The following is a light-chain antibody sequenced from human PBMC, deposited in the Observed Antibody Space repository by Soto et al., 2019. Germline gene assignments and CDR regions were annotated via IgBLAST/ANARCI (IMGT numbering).Light chain of an antibody. J-gene: IGLJ1*01. Sequence: QSVLTQPLSVSAAPGQKVTISCSGSSSNIGNNYVSWYQQLPGTAPKLLIFENNKRPSGIPDRFSASKSGTSATLAITGLQTGDAADYYCGTWDNSLSLPYVFGTGTKVTV. V-gene: IGLV1-51*02. CDR2: ENN. CDR1: SSNIGNNY. CDR3: GTWDNSLSLPYV.